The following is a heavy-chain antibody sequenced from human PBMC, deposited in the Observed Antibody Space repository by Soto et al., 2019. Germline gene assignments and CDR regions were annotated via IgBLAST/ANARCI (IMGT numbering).Heavy chain of an antibody. Sequence: SETLSLTCAVSCGSISFGGYSWSWIRQPPGKGLEWIGYIYHSGSTYYNPSLKSRVTISVDRSKNQFSLKLSSVTAADTAVYYCARGPGYSGYDAYYYYGMDVWGQGTTVTVSS. CDR1: CGSISFGGYS. CDR2: IYHSGST. J-gene: IGHJ6*02. V-gene: IGHV4-30-2*01. CDR3: ARGPGYSGYDAYYYYGMDV. D-gene: IGHD5-12*01.